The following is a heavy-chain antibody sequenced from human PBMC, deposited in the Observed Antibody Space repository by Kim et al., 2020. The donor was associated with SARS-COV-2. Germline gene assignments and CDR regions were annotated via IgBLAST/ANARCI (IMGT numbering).Heavy chain of an antibody. CDR1: GFTFDDYA. Sequence: GGSLRLSCAASGFTFDDYAMHWVRQAPGKGLEWVSGISWNSGSIGYADSVKGRFTISRDNAKNSLYLQMNSLRAEDTALYYCAKDIRVATKEGYYYYGMDVWGQGTTVTVSS. V-gene: IGHV3-9*01. CDR2: ISWNSGSI. J-gene: IGHJ6*02. D-gene: IGHD5-12*01. CDR3: AKDIRVATKEGYYYYGMDV.